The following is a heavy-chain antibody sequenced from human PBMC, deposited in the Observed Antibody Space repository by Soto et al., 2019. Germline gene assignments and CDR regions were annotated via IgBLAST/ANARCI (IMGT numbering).Heavy chain of an antibody. CDR1: GGTFSSYA. V-gene: IGHV1-69*01. D-gene: IGHD5-18*01. Sequence: QVQLVQSGAEVKKPGSSVKVSCKASGGTFSSYAISWVRQAPGQGLEWMGGIIPIFGTANYAQKFQGRVTSTADEATSTAYMELSSLRSEDTAVYYCARDHRAMVPSYYYYYGMDVWGQGTTVTVSS. J-gene: IGHJ6*02. CDR3: ARDHRAMVPSYYYYYGMDV. CDR2: IIPIFGTA.